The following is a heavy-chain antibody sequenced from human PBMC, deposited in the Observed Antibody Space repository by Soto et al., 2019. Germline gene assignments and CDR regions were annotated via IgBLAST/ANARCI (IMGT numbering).Heavy chain of an antibody. CDR2: IYPGDSDT. CDR3: ARLGSSSWSPGFYYGMDV. D-gene: IGHD6-13*01. V-gene: IGHV5-51*01. Sequence: GESLKISCKGSGYSFTSYWIGWVRQMPGKGLEWMGIIYPGDSDTRYSPSFQGQVTIPADKSISTAYLQWSSLKASDTAMYYCARLGSSSWSPGFYYGMDVWGQGTTVTVSS. CDR1: GYSFTSYW. J-gene: IGHJ6*02.